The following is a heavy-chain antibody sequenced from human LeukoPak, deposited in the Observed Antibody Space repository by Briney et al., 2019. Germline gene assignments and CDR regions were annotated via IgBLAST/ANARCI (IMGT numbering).Heavy chain of an antibody. Sequence: PSETLSITCTVSGDSISNYYWTWIRQPAGKGLDWIGRIFPGGTSYFNPSLKSRATLSVDTSRNQFSLRLTSVTAADTAVYYCARGPLTEAHTFDIWGQGTVVTVSS. V-gene: IGHV4-4*07. D-gene: IGHD1-14*01. J-gene: IGHJ3*02. CDR1: GDSISNYY. CDR2: IFPGGTS. CDR3: ARGPLTEAHTFDI.